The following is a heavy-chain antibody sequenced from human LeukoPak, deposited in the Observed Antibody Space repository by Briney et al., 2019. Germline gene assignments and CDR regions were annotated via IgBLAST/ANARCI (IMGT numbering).Heavy chain of an antibody. CDR1: GYTFTSYG. Sequence: ASVKVSCKASGYTFTSYGISWVRQAPGQGLEWMGWISAYNGNTNYAQTLQGRVAMTIDTSTTTAYMELRSLRSDDTAVYYCARDGGYNPFDYWGQGTLVTVSS. J-gene: IGHJ4*02. CDR2: ISAYNGNT. D-gene: IGHD5-24*01. CDR3: ARDGGYNPFDY. V-gene: IGHV1-18*01.